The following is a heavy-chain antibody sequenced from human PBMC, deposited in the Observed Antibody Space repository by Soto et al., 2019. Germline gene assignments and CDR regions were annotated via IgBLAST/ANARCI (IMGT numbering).Heavy chain of an antibody. CDR1: GSTFSSHA. Sequence: GGSLRLSCVASGSTFSSHAMTWVRQAPGKGLEWVSAISGGDGSPSYADSVKGRFTISRDNSKNTLYLHMNSLRADDTAAYYCAKWHTYNYDSLAFSGFDCWGQGTQVTVSS. CDR3: AKWHTYNYDSLAFSGFDC. CDR2: ISGGDGSP. J-gene: IGHJ4*02. V-gene: IGHV3-23*01. D-gene: IGHD3-16*01.